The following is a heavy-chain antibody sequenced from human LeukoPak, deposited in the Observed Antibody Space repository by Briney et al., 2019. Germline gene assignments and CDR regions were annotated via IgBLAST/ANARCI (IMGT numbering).Heavy chain of an antibody. CDR1: GGSISSYY. Sequence: PSETLSLTCTVSGGSISSYYWSWIRQPPGKGLEWIGYIYYSGSTNYNPSLKSRVTISVDTSKNQFSLKLSSVTAADTAVYYCASGYRYALDYWGQGTLVTVSS. CDR2: IYYSGST. V-gene: IGHV4-59*01. CDR3: ASGYRYALDY. D-gene: IGHD5-18*01. J-gene: IGHJ4*02.